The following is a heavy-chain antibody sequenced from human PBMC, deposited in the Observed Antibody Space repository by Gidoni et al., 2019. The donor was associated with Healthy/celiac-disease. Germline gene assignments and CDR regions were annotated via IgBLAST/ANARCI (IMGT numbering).Heavy chain of an antibody. Sequence: EVQLLESGGGLVPPVGSLRLSCAASVFTFSSYAMSWVRQAPGKGLEWVSAIRGSGGSTYYADSVKGRFTIYRDNSKNTMYLQMNSLRAEDTAVYYCAKSPADGSGSYIPSFFDYWGQGTLVTVSS. CDR2: IRGSGGST. CDR1: VFTFSSYA. V-gene: IGHV3-23*01. CDR3: AKSPADGSGSYIPSFFDY. D-gene: IGHD3-10*01. J-gene: IGHJ4*02.